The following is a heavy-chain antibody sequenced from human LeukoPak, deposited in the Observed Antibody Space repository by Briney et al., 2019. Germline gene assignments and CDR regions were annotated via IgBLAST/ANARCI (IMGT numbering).Heavy chain of an antibody. V-gene: IGHV6-1*01. D-gene: IGHD1-26*01. J-gene: IGHJ6*03. Sequence: SQTLSLTCAISGDSVSGNRVAWNWIRQSPSRGLEWLGRTYYGSKWYNDYAVSVKSRITINPDTSKNQFSLKLSSVTAADTAVYYCARVGVGATLGYYYYYMDVWGKGTTVTVSS. CDR1: GDSVSGNRVA. CDR3: ARVGVGATLGYYYYYMDV. CDR2: TYYGSKWYN.